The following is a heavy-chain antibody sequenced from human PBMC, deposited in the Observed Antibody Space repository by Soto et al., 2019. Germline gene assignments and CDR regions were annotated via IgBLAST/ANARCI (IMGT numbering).Heavy chain of an antibody. V-gene: IGHV1-69*01. CDR2: IIPIFGTA. Sequence: VKVSCKASGGTFSSYAISWVRQAPGQGLEWMGGIIPIFGTANYAQKFQGRVTITADESTSTAYMELSSLRSEDTAVYYCASGDYVWGSYRYPRDDHGMDVWGQGTTVTVSS. CDR3: ASGDYVWGSYRYPRDDHGMDV. CDR1: GGTFSSYA. D-gene: IGHD3-16*02. J-gene: IGHJ6*02.